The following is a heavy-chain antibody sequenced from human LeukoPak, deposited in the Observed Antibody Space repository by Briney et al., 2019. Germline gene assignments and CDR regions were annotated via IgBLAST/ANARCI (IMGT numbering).Heavy chain of an antibody. D-gene: IGHD3-3*01. Sequence: PSETLSLTCAVYGWSFSGYYWSWIRQPPGKGLEWIGEINHSGSTNYNPSLKSRVTISVDTSKNQFSLKLSSVTAADTAVYYWAGAPYNFWSAYLDYWGQGTLVTVSS. CDR3: AGAPYNFWSAYLDY. CDR2: INHSGST. CDR1: GWSFSGYY. J-gene: IGHJ4*02. V-gene: IGHV4-34*01.